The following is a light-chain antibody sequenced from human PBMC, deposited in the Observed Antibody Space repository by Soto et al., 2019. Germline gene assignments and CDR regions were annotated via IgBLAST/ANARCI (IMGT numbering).Light chain of an antibody. J-gene: IGKJ4*01. CDR2: GAS. Sequence: EIVLTQSPGTLSLSPGERATLSCRASQTITSSFLAWYQQNPGLAPRLLVSGASSRAADVPDRFSGSGSGTDFTLTISRLEPEDFAVYYCQQYDSSPLTFGGGTKVEIK. V-gene: IGKV3-20*01. CDR3: QQYDSSPLT. CDR1: QTITSSF.